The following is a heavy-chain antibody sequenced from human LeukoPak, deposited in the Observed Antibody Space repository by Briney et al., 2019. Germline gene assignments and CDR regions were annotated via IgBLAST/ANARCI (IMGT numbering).Heavy chain of an antibody. CDR1: GGSFSGYY. CDR3: ARDGWELKGFDY. V-gene: IGHV4-34*01. Sequence: SSETLSLTCAVYGGSFSGYYWSWIRQPPGKGLEWIGEINHSGSTNYNPSLKSRVTISVDTSKNQFSLKLSSVTAADTAVYYCARDGWELKGFDYWAREPWSPSPQ. J-gene: IGHJ4*02. CDR2: INHSGST. D-gene: IGHD1-26*01.